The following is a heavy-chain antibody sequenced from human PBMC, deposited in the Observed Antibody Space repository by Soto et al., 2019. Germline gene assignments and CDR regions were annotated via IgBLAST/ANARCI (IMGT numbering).Heavy chain of an antibody. Sequence: ASVKVSCKASGYTFTSYYMHWVRQAPGQGLEWMGIINPSGGSTSYAQKFQGRVTMTRDTSTSTVYMELSSLRSEDTAVYYCAIGPYYDFWSGYYLAHYYGMDVWGQGTTVTVSS. CDR3: AIGPYYDFWSGYYLAHYYGMDV. CDR1: GYTFTSYY. J-gene: IGHJ6*02. CDR2: INPSGGST. D-gene: IGHD3-3*01. V-gene: IGHV1-46*01.